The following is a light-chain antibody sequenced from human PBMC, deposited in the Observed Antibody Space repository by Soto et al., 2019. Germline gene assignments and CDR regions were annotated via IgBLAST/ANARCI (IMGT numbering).Light chain of an antibody. J-gene: IGLJ3*02. V-gene: IGLV1-44*01. Sequence: QPVLTQPPSASGTPGQRVTISCSGSTSNIGLNTVNWYRQLPGTAPKLLIYGSNQRPSGVPDRFSGSKSGTSASLAISGLQSEDEADYYCAAWDGSLNGPVFGGGTKLTVL. CDR1: TSNIGLNT. CDR2: GSN. CDR3: AAWDGSLNGPV.